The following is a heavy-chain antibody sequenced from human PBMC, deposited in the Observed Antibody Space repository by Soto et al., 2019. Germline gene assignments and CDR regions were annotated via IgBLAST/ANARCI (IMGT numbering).Heavy chain of an antibody. D-gene: IGHD3-10*01. CDR3: VKNSGWFNT. CDR1: GFTFGTPD. CDR2: IDGSGGIT. J-gene: IGHJ5*02. V-gene: IGHV3-23*01. Sequence: QLLQSGGGLVQPGGSLTLSCAASGFTFGTPDMSWVRQAPGEGLEWVSTIDGSGGITYYADSVKGRFTISRDNSRNTVYLQMNSLRGDDTALYYCVKNSGWFNTWGQGALVTVPS.